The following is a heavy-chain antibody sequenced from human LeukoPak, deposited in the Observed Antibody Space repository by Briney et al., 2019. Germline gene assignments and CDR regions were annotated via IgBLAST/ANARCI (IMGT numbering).Heavy chain of an antibody. V-gene: IGHV3-53*01. J-gene: IGHJ4*02. Sequence: GSLRLSCAASWVTVITNDITWVRQAPGKGLQLVSVLYSDGNTKYADSVQGRFTISRDNSKNTLYLEMNSLSPDDTAVYYCARGVEPLAANTLAYWGQGTLVTVSS. CDR1: WVTVITND. CDR2: LYSDGNT. D-gene: IGHD1-14*01. CDR3: ARGVEPLAANTLAY.